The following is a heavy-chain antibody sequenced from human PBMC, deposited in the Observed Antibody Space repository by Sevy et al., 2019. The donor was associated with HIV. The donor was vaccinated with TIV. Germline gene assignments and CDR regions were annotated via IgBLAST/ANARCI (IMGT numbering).Heavy chain of an antibody. V-gene: IGHV1-69*13. D-gene: IGHD6-19*01. J-gene: IGHJ1*01. CDR3: ARDVSSGWYRTDEYFQH. Sequence: ASVKVSCNASGGTFSSYAISWVRQAPGQGLEWMGGIIPIFGTANYAQKFQGRVTITADESTSTAYMELSSLRSEDTAVYYCARDVSSGWYRTDEYFQHWGQGTLVTVSS. CDR1: GGTFSSYA. CDR2: IIPIFGTA.